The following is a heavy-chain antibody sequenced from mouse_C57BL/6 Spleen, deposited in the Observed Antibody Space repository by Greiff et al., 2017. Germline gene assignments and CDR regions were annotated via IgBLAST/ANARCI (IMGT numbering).Heavy chain of an antibody. Sequence: QVQLQQPGAELVKPGASVKLSCKASGYTFTSYWMQWVKQRPGQGLEWIGEIDPSDSYTNYNQKFKGKATLTVDTSSSTAYMQRSSLTSEDSAVYYCARGGDYDGFDYWGQGTTLTVSS. CDR2: IDPSDSYT. D-gene: IGHD2-4*01. CDR3: ARGGDYDGFDY. CDR1: GYTFTSYW. V-gene: IGHV1-50*01. J-gene: IGHJ2*01.